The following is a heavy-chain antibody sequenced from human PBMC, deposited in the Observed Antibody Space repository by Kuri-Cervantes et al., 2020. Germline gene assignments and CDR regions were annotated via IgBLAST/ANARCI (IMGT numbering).Heavy chain of an antibody. J-gene: IGHJ4*02. CDR2: IWFDGSNK. V-gene: IGHV3-33*08. CDR1: GLIFSNYG. CDR3: ATGLRITMARGVIHQFDY. Sequence: GESPKISCAASGLIFSNYGMHWVRQAPGKGLEWVAVIWFDGSNKYYADSVKGRFTISRDNSKNTLYLQMNSLRAEDTAVYYCATGLRITMARGVIHQFDYWGQGTLVTVSS. D-gene: IGHD3-10*01.